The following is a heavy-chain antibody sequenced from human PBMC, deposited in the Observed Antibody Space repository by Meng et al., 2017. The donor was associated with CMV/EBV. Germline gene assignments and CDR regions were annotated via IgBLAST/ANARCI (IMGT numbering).Heavy chain of an antibody. CDR3: AHRGSYGYHGY. CDR2: IYWNDDK. Sequence: PLTPTPTLPLTSTFSGFSLSTSGVGVGWIRQPPGKALEWLALIYWNDDKRYSPSLKSRLTITKDTSKNQVVLTMTNMDPVDTATYYCAHRGSYGYHGYWGQGTLVTVSS. D-gene: IGHD5-18*01. V-gene: IGHV2-5*01. CDR1: GFSLSTSGVG. J-gene: IGHJ4*02.